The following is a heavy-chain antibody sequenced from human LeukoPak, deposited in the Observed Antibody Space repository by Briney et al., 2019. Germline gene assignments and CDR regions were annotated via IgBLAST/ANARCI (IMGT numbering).Heavy chain of an antibody. Sequence: GGSLRLSCAASGITFSSYTMNWVRQAPGKGLEWVSFISTSSSYTYYADSVKGRFTISRDSARNSLYLQMNSLRAEDTAVYYCARAFRGEWYSSGWFFDYWGQGTLVTVSS. CDR2: ISTSSSYT. J-gene: IGHJ4*02. D-gene: IGHD6-19*01. CDR1: GITFSSYT. CDR3: ARAFRGEWYSSGWFFDY. V-gene: IGHV3-21*04.